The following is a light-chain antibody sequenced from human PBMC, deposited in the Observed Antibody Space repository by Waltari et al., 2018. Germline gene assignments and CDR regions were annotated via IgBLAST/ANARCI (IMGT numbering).Light chain of an antibody. CDR1: QSVRTF. CDR3: QQRSDWLT. CDR2: DAS. Sequence: EVVLTQSPAILSLSPVERATLSCRARQSVRTFVAWYQQKPGQAPRLLIYDASNRATGIPARFSGSGSGTDFTLTISSLEPEDFAVYYCQQRSDWLTFGGGTRVEIK. J-gene: IGKJ4*01. V-gene: IGKV3-11*01.